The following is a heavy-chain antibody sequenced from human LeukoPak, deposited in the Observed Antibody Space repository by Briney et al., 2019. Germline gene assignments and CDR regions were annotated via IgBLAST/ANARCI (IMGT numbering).Heavy chain of an antibody. D-gene: IGHD3-10*01. CDR1: GGSISNYY. CDR3: ARHLYCASESFFAFKC. J-gene: IGHJ4*02. CDR2: IYYSGST. V-gene: IGHV4-59*01. Sequence: SETLSLTCAVSGGSISNYYWNWIRQPPGKGLEWIGYIYYSGSTNYNPSLKSRVTISVDTSNNQFSLKLSSVTAADTAVYYCARHLYCASESFFAFKCRGQGALVTVSS.